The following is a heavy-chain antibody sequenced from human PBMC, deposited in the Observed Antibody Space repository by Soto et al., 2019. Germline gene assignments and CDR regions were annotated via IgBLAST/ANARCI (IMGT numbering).Heavy chain of an antibody. V-gene: IGHV3-21*01. CDR1: GFTFSSYS. D-gene: IGHD5-18*01. J-gene: IGHJ6*02. CDR3: ARDFSEGGSSPIRMDF. Sequence: GGSLRLSCAASGFTFSSYSMNWVRQAPGKGLEWVSSISSSSSYIYYADSVKGRFTISRDNAKNSLYLQMNSLRAEDTAVYYCARDFSEGGSSPIRMDFSCQGPTVSVSS. CDR2: ISSSSSYI.